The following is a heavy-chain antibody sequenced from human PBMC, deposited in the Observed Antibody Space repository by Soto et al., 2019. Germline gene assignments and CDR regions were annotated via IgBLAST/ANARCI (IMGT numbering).Heavy chain of an antibody. CDR1: GFTFSSYW. CDR2: VKQDGSEK. Sequence: GGSLRLSCAASGFTFSSYWMSWVRQAPGKGLEWVANVKQDGSEKYYVDSVKGRFTISRDNAKNSLYLQMNSLRAEDTAVYYCARGRGCSTGCHNFDYWGQGTLVTVSS. V-gene: IGHV3-7*01. D-gene: IGHD2-2*01. J-gene: IGHJ4*02. CDR3: ARGRGCSTGCHNFDY.